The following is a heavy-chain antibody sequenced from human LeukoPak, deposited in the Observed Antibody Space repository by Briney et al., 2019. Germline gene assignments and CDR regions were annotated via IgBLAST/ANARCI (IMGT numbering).Heavy chain of an antibody. CDR2: IIPILGIA. V-gene: IGHV1-69*04. CDR1: GGTFSSYA. CDR3: ARERRRLVGFDP. Sequence: GASVKVSCKASGGTFSSYAISWVRQAPGQGLEWMGRIIPILGIANYAQKFQGRVTITADKSTSTAYMELSSLRSEDTAVYYCARERRRLVGFDPWGQGTLVTVSS. J-gene: IGHJ5*02.